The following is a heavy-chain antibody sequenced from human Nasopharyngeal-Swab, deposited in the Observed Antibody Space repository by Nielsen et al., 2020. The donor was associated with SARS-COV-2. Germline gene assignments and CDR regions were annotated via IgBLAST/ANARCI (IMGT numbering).Heavy chain of an antibody. D-gene: IGHD5-12*01. J-gene: IGHJ4*02. CDR2: ITSGNSV. CDR3: ARERGGGYGDY. V-gene: IGHV3-48*04. CDR1: GFTFSPYT. Sequence: GESLKISCATSGFTFSPYTMTWVRQARGKGLQWISYITSGNSVQYADSVRGRFTISRDNAKNSLYLQMNSLTAEDTAVYYCARERGGGYGDYWGQGTLVTASS.